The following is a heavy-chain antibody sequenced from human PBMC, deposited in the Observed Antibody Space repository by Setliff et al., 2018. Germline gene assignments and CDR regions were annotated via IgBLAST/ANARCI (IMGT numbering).Heavy chain of an antibody. J-gene: IGHJ4*02. CDR2: IKQDGREK. Sequence: GGSLRLSCAASRFTFSSYAMSWVRQAPGKGLEWVANIKQDGREKYYVDSVKGRFTISRDNAKNSLYLQMNSLRAEDTAVYYGARDGGEYWGQGTRGTGSS. V-gene: IGHV3-7*01. CDR3: ARDGGEY. D-gene: IGHD3-16*01. CDR1: RFTFSSYA.